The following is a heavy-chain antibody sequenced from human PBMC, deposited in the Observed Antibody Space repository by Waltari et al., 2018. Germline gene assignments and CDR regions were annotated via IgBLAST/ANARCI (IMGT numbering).Heavy chain of an antibody. CDR3: ARDFTPDLTTVTSNWFDP. V-gene: IGHV1-2*02. Sequence: QVQLVQSGAEVKKPGASVKVSCKASGYTFTGYYMHWVRQAPGHGLGWMGWMNPNSGGTNDAQKFQGRVTMTRDTSISTAYMELSRLRSDDTAVYYCARDFTPDLTTVTSNWFDPWGQGTLVTVSS. D-gene: IGHD4-17*01. CDR2: MNPNSGGT. J-gene: IGHJ5*02. CDR1: GYTFTGYY.